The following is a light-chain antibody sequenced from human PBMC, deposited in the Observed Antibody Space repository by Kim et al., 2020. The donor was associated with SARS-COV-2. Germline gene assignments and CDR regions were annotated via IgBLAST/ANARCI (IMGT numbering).Light chain of an antibody. Sequence: AAVGDRVTIACRASQDINHYLAWFQQKPGKAPKSLIYAVSNLQRGVPSRFSGSGSGTHFTLTIRSLQQEDFATYYCQQYKSYPRTFGEGTKVGI. CDR1: QDINHY. V-gene: IGKV1-16*01. CDR2: AVS. CDR3: QQYKSYPRT. J-gene: IGKJ4*02.